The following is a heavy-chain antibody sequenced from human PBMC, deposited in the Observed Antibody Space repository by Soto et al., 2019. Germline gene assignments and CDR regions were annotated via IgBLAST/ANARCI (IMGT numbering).Heavy chain of an antibody. Sequence: QLQLQESGSGLVKPSQTLSLTCAASGGSISSGGYSWRWIRQPPGKGLEWLGYIYHSGSTYYNPSLKSRDTISVDRSKNQFSLKLSSVTAADTAVFYCAAAPVVPAADPNWFDPWGQGTLVTVSS. V-gene: IGHV4-30-2*01. CDR3: AAAPVVPAADPNWFDP. CDR1: GGSISSGGYS. J-gene: IGHJ5*02. CDR2: IYHSGST. D-gene: IGHD2-2*01.